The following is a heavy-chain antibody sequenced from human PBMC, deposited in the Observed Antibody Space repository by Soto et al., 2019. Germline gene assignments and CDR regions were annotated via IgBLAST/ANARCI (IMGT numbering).Heavy chain of an antibody. V-gene: IGHV3-33*01. CDR2: IWYDGSNK. CDR3: ASLGVAATPGADY. Sequence: QVQLVESGGGVVQPGRSLRLSCAASGFTFSSYGMHWVRQAPGKWLEWVAVIWYDGSNKDYADSVKGRFTISRDNSTNTLYLQMTSLRAEDTAVYYCASLGVAATPGADYWGQGTLVTVSS. CDR1: GFTFSSYG. D-gene: IGHD2-15*01. J-gene: IGHJ4*02.